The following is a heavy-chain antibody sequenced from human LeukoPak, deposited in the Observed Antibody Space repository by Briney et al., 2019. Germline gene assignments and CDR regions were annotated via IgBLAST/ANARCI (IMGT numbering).Heavy chain of an antibody. V-gene: IGHV4-39*07. CDR3: ARERGYYYDSKGEYDY. CDR1: GGSISSSSYY. Sequence: SETLSLTCTVSGGSISSSSYYWGWIRQPPGKGLEWIGSIYYSGSTYYNPSLKSRVTISVDTSKNQFSLKLSSVTAADTAVYYCARERGYYYDSKGEYDYWGQGTLVTVSS. J-gene: IGHJ4*02. CDR2: IYYSGST. D-gene: IGHD3-22*01.